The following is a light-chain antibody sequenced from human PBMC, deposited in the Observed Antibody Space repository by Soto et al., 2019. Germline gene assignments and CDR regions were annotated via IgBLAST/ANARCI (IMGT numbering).Light chain of an antibody. V-gene: IGLV2-8*01. J-gene: IGLJ3*02. CDR1: SSDVADYNY. CDR3: SSYAGSNNGV. Sequence: QSALTQPPSASGSPGQSVTISCTGTSSDVADYNYVSWYQQYPGKAPKLMIYEVSKRPSGVPDRFSGSKSGNTASLTVSELQAEDEADYYCSSYAGSNNGVFGGGTKLTVL. CDR2: EVS.